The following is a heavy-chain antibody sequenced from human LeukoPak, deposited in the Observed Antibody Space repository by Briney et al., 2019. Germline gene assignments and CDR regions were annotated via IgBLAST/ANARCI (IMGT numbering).Heavy chain of an antibody. CDR2: IYYSGTT. J-gene: IGHJ4*02. D-gene: IGHD6-13*01. V-gene: IGHV4-59*01. CDR3: ARGVYIAAAQYGY. Sequence: TSETLSLTCTVSGGSISSYYWSWIRQPPGKGLEWIGYIYYSGTTNYNPSLKSRVTISVDTSKNQFSLKLSSVTAADTAVYYCARGVYIAAAQYGYWGQGTLVTVSS. CDR1: GGSISSYY.